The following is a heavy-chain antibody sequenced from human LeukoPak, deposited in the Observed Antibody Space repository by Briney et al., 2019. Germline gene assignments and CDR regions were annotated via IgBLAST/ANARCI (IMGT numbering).Heavy chain of an antibody. J-gene: IGHJ4*02. V-gene: IGHV3-23*01. CDR2: ISDSGGST. D-gene: IGHD3-22*01. Sequence: GGSLRLSCAVSGITLSNYGMSWVRQAPGKGLEWVAGISDSGGSTNYADSVKGRFTISRDNPKNTLYLQMNSLRAEGTAVYFCAKRGVVIRVILVGFHKEAYYFDSRGQGALVTVSS. CDR1: GITLSNYG. CDR3: AKRGVVIRVILVGFHKEAYYFDS.